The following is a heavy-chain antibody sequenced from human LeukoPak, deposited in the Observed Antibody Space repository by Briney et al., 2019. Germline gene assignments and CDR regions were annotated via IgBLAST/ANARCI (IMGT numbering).Heavy chain of an antibody. CDR1: GGSISSYY. Sequence: NTSETLSLTCTVSGGSISSYYWSWIRQPPGKGLEWIGYIYYSGSTNYNPSLKSRVTISVDTSKNQFSLKLSSVTAADTAVYYCARDFLYCSSTSCYDAFDIWGQGTMVTVSS. CDR3: ARDFLYCSSTSCYDAFDI. CDR2: IYYSGST. V-gene: IGHV4-59*12. J-gene: IGHJ3*02. D-gene: IGHD2-2*01.